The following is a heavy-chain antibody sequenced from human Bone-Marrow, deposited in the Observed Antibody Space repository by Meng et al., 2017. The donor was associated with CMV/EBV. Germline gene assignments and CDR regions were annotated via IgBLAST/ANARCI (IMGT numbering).Heavy chain of an antibody. CDR3: AGIAILGVVAGY. CDR1: GFTFSDYY. D-gene: IGHD3-3*01. Sequence: GESLKISCAASGFTFSDYYMSWIRQAPGKGLEWVSYISSSGSTIYYADSVKGRFTISRDNAKSTLYLQRNGLRYEDTAGYYCAGIAILGVVAGYWGQGTLVTVSS. J-gene: IGHJ4*01. CDR2: ISSSGSTI. V-gene: IGHV3-11*01.